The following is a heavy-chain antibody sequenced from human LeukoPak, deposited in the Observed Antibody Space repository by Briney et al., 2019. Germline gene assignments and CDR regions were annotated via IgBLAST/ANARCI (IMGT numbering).Heavy chain of an antibody. CDR2: MNPNSGNT. J-gene: IGHJ4*02. V-gene: IGHV1-8*01. CDR3: ARVVGDYYDSRYDY. Sequence: GASVKVSCKASGYTFTSYDINWVRQATGQGLEWMGWMNPNSGNTGYAQKFQGRVTMTRDTSISTAYMELSRLRSDDTAVYYCARVVGDYYDSRYDYWGQGTLVTVSS. D-gene: IGHD3-22*01. CDR1: GYTFTSYD.